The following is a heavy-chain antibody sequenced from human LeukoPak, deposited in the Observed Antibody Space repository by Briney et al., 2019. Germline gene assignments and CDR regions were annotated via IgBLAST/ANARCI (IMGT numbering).Heavy chain of an antibody. CDR3: ARERPEGYCSSTSCYAQDAFDI. J-gene: IGHJ3*02. Sequence: SVKVSCKASGGTFSSYAISWVRQAPGQGLEWMGGIIPIFGTANYAQKFQGRVTITADKSTSTAYMELSSLRSEDTAVYYCARERPEGYCSSTSCYAQDAFDIWGQGTMVTVSS. D-gene: IGHD2-2*01. CDR2: IIPIFGTA. CDR1: GGTFSSYA. V-gene: IGHV1-69*06.